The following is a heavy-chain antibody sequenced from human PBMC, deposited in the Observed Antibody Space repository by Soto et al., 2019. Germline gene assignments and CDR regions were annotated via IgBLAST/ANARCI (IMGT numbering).Heavy chain of an antibody. CDR3: ARGGQPPAYCGGDCYPRPFDY. Sequence: SSVKVSCKASGGTFSSYAISWVRQAPGQGLEWMGGIIPIFGTANYAQKFQGRVTITADESTSTAYMELSSLRSEDTAVYYCARGGQPPAYCGGDCYPRPFDYWG. CDR1: GGTFSSYA. CDR2: IIPIFGTA. V-gene: IGHV1-69*13. D-gene: IGHD2-21*02. J-gene: IGHJ4*01.